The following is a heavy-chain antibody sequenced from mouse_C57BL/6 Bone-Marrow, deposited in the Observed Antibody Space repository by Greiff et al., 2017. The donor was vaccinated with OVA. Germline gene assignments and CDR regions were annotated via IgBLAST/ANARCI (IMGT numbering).Heavy chain of an antibody. Sequence: EVMLVESGGDLVKPGGSLKLSCAASGFTFSSYGMSWVRQTPDKRLEWVATISSGGSYTSYPDSVKGRFTISRDNAKNTRYLQMSSLKSEDTAMYYCARGWVTGFDYWGQGTTLTVSS. V-gene: IGHV5-6*02. CDR2: ISSGGSYT. CDR1: GFTFSSYG. D-gene: IGHD2-2*01. J-gene: IGHJ2*01. CDR3: ARGWVTGFDY.